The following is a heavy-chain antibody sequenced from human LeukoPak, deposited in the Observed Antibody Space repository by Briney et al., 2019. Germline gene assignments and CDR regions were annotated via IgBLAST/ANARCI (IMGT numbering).Heavy chain of an antibody. V-gene: IGHV3-21*01. Sequence: GGSLRLSCAASGFTFGSYGMNWVRQAPGRGLEWVASISSTGFYKYYADSVKGRFTISRDNSKTSLYLQMNSLRGEDSGVYYCARDYGDYYFDYWGQGTLVGVSS. CDR2: ISSTGFYK. CDR3: ARDYGDYYFDY. D-gene: IGHD4-17*01. J-gene: IGHJ4*02. CDR1: GFTFGSYG.